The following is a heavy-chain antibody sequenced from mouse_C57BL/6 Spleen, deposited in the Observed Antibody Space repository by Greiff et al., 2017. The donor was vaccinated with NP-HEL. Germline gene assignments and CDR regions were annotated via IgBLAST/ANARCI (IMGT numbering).Heavy chain of an antibody. CDR2: IDPSDSYT. Sequence: VKLQQPGAELVMPGASVKLSCKASGYTFTSYWMHWVKQRPGQGLEWIGEIDPSDSYTNYNQKFKGKSTLTVDKSASTAYMQLSSLTSVDSAVYYCARGDYGSRFFGVWGTGTTVTVSS. CDR1: GYTFTSYW. D-gene: IGHD1-1*01. V-gene: IGHV1-69*01. J-gene: IGHJ1*03. CDR3: ARGDYGSRFFGV.